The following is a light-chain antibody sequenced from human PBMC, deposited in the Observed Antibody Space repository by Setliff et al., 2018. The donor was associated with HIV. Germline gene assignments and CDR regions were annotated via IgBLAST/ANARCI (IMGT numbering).Light chain of an antibody. V-gene: IGLV2-14*01. J-gene: IGLJ1*01. CDR3: SSYTSSSPLYV. Sequence: QSALAQPASVSGSPGQSITISCTGTSSDVGGYNYVSWYQQHPGKAPKLMIYEVSNRPSGVSDRFSGSKSGNTASLTISGLQTEDVADYFCSSYTSSSPLYVSGTGTKVTVL. CDR2: EVS. CDR1: SSDVGGYNY.